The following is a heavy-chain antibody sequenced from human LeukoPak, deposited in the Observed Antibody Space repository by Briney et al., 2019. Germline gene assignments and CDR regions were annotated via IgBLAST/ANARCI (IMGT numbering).Heavy chain of an antibody. Sequence: GGSLRLSCAASGFTFSSCALGWVRQAPGKGLDFISGISGSGGSIYYADSVKGRSTISRDNSKNTLYMQMSSLRAEDTAVYYCAKGSSGSRGRGNYWGQGTLVTVSS. CDR1: GFTFSSCA. D-gene: IGHD1-26*01. CDR3: AKGSSGSRGRGNY. V-gene: IGHV3-23*01. CDR2: ISGSGGSI. J-gene: IGHJ4*02.